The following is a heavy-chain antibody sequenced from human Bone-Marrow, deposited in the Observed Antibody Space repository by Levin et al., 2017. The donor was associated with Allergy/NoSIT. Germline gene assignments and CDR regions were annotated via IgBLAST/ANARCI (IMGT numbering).Heavy chain of an antibody. CDR3: AKALGVAGRPYYFDY. J-gene: IGHJ4*02. D-gene: IGHD6-19*01. CDR2: ISGSGGST. V-gene: IGHV3-23*01. Sequence: GGSLRLSCAASGFTFSSYAMSWVRQAPGKGLEWVSAISGSGGSTYYADSVKGRFTISRDNSKNTLYLQMNSLRAEDTAVYYCAKALGVAGRPYYFDYWGQGTLVTVSS. CDR1: GFTFSSYA.